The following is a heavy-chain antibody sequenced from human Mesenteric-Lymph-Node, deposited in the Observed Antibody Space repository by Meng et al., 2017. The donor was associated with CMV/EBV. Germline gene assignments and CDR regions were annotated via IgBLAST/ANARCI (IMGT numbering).Heavy chain of an antibody. D-gene: IGHD2-2*01. Sequence: ASVKVSCKASGYTFTGQYIHWVRQAPGQGLEWMGWINPNSGDTNYVQNFQGRVTMTRDTSISTAYMELRRLTSDDTAVYYCARVFCSSTSCHDHWGQGTLVTVSS. CDR2: INPNSGDT. CDR1: GYTFTGQY. V-gene: IGHV1-2*02. CDR3: ARVFCSSTSCHDH. J-gene: IGHJ4*02.